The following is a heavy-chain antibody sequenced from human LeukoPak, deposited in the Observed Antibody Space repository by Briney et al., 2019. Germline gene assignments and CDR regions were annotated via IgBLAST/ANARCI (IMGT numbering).Heavy chain of an antibody. Sequence: GRSLRLSCAASGFTLSSYAMHWVRQAPGKGLEWVAVISYDGSNKYYADSVKGRFTISRDNSKNTLYLQMNSLRAEDTAVYYCARDLSSSWTTIDYWGQGTLVTVSS. CDR1: GFTLSSYA. V-gene: IGHV3-30*04. J-gene: IGHJ4*02. CDR3: ARDLSSSWTTIDY. D-gene: IGHD6-13*01. CDR2: ISYDGSNK.